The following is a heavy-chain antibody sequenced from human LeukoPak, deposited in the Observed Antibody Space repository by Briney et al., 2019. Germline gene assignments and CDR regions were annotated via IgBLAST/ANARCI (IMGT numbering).Heavy chain of an antibody. V-gene: IGHV4-34*01. CDR3: ARGLTH. J-gene: IGHJ4*02. CDR2: ITHSGNS. Sequence: SDTLALTCSVYGGSFSGYYWRWIRQPPGKGLEWIGEITHSGNSNYNPSLKSRVTISVDTSKNQFSLKLNSVTAADTGVYYCARGLTHWGQGTLVTVSS. CDR1: GGSFSGYY.